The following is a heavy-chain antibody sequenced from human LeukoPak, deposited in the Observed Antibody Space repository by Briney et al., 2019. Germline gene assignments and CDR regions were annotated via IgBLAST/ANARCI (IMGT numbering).Heavy chain of an antibody. CDR3: ARVPATRTAFDD. V-gene: IGHV3-74*01. CDR1: TFTFSNYW. J-gene: IGHJ4*02. CDR2: INIDGRSI. D-gene: IGHD6-13*01. Sequence: RGSLRLSCAASTFTFSNYWMHWVRQAPGKGLVWVSRINIDGRSISYADSVKGRFTISRDNAKNTLYLQMNSLRAEDTAVYYCARVPATRTAFDDWGQGTLVTVSS.